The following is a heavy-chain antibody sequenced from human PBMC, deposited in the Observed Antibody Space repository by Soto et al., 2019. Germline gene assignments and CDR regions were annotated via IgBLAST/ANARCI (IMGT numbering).Heavy chain of an antibody. J-gene: IGHJ4*02. D-gene: IGHD1-26*01. CDR1: GGSISDYY. CDR2: IYKSGST. CDR3: ARDQNGSPHFDY. Sequence: SETLSLTCSVSGGSISDYYWGGIRQPPGRGLEWIGYIYKSGSTNYNPSLKSRVTISVDTSKNLFSLKLSSVTAADTAVYYCARDQNGSPHFDYWGQGTLVTVSS. V-gene: IGHV4-59*01.